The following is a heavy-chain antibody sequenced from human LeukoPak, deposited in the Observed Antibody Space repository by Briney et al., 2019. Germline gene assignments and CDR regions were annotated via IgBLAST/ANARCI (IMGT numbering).Heavy chain of an antibody. CDR3: VSFYETY. CDR2: INSDGSWT. D-gene: IGHD2/OR15-2a*01. J-gene: IGHJ4*02. Sequence: PGGSLTLSCAASGSYXXXXVRQAPGKGLVWVSHINSDGSWTSYADSVKGRSTISKDNAKNTVYLQMNSLRAEDTAVYYCVSFYETYWGRGTLVTVSS. V-gene: IGHV3-74*01. CDR1: GSYX.